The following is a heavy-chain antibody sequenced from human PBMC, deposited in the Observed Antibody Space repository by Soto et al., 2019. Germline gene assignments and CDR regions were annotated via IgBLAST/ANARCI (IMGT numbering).Heavy chain of an antibody. J-gene: IGHJ5*02. CDR2: TYYRSKWYN. D-gene: IGHD2-15*01. CDR1: GDSVSSNSAA. V-gene: IGHV6-1*01. Sequence: SQTLSLTCAISGDSVSSNSAAWNWIRQSPSRGLEWLGRTYYRSKWYNDYAVSVKSRITINPDTSKNQFSLQLNSVTPEDTAVYYCAREYCSGGSCYFKWSDPWGQGTLVTVSS. CDR3: AREYCSGGSCYFKWSDP.